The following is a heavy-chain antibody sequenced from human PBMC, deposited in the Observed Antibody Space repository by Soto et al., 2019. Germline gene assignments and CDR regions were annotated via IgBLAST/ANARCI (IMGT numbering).Heavy chain of an antibody. CDR3: ARRTTYYDILTGYYTPENWFDP. Sequence: QLQLQESGPGLVKPSETLSLTCTVSGGSISSSSYYWGWIRQPPGKGLEWIGSIYYSGSTYYNPSLKSRVTISVDTSKNQFSLKLSSVTAADTAVYYCARRTTYYDILTGYYTPENWFDPWGQGTLVTVSS. CDR2: IYYSGST. D-gene: IGHD3-9*01. V-gene: IGHV4-39*01. CDR1: GGSISSSSYY. J-gene: IGHJ5*02.